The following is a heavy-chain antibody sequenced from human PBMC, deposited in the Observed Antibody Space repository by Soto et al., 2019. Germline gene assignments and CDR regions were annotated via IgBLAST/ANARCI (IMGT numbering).Heavy chain of an antibody. CDR1: GFTFSSYW. J-gene: IGHJ1*01. Sequence: EVQLVESGGGLVQPGGSLRLSCAASGFTFSSYWMHWVRQAPGKGLVWVSSISSDASSTSYADTVKGRFTISRDNAKNTVFLQMNSVRAEDTAVYYCARLPNKSPQNWGQGTLVIVSP. V-gene: IGHV3-74*01. CDR2: ISSDASST. CDR3: ARLPNKSPQN.